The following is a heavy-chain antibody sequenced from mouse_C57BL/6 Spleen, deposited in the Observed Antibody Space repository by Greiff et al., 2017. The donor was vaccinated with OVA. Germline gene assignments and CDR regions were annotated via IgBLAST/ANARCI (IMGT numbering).Heavy chain of an antibody. J-gene: IGHJ1*03. CDR3: ARRDYYGSSYGYFDV. D-gene: IGHD1-1*01. Sequence: VKLVESGAELVKPGASVKISCKASGYAFSSYWMNWVKQRPGKGLEWIGQIYPGDGDTNYNGKFKGKATLTADKSSSTAYMQLSSLTSEDSAVYFCARRDYYGSSYGYFDVWGTGTTVTVSS. CDR2: IYPGDGDT. CDR1: GYAFSSYW. V-gene: IGHV1-80*01.